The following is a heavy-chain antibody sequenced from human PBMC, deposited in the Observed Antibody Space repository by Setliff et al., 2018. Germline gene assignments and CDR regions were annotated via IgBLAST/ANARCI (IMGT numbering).Heavy chain of an antibody. CDR2: IYHSGTT. J-gene: IGHJ4*02. CDR3: AKGPTEAGFLVS. D-gene: IGHD6-25*01. V-gene: IGHV4-4*02. Sequence: NPSETLSLTCLVSSGSISSSTHWWSWVRRPPGKGLEWIGEIYHSGTTNYNPSLKSRVTMSVDRSNNQFSLALTSVTAADTAVYYCAKGPTEAGFLVSWGQGALVTVSS. CDR1: SGSISSSTHW.